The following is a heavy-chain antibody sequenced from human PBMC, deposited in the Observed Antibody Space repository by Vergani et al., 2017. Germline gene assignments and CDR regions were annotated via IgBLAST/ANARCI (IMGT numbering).Heavy chain of an antibody. V-gene: IGHV3-9*01. CDR2: ISWNSGSI. CDR3: AKVNSPYNWNDHFDY. Sequence: EVQLVESGGGLVQPGRSLRLSCAASGFTFDDYAMHWVRQAPGKGLEWVSGISWNSGSIGYADSVKGRFTISRDNAKNSLYLQMNSLRAEDTAVYYCAKVNSPYNWNDHFDYWGQGTLVTVSS. D-gene: IGHD1-1*01. CDR1: GFTFDDYA. J-gene: IGHJ4*02.